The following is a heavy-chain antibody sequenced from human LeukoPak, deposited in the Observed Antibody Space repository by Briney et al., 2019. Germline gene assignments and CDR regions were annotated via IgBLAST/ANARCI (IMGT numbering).Heavy chain of an antibody. CDR2: IYHSGST. V-gene: IGHV4-59*01. D-gene: IGHD6-6*01. J-gene: IGHJ1*01. CDR1: GGSISTYY. CDR3: ARGGAARLHFQN. Sequence: SETLSLTCTVSGGSISTYYWNWIRQPPGKGLEWIGYIYHSGSTDYNPSLQSRVTISVDTSKNQFSLNLNSVTAADTAVYYCARGGAARLHFQNWGQGTLVTVSS.